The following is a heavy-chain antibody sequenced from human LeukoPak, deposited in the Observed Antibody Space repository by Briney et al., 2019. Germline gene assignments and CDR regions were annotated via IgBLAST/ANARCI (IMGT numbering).Heavy chain of an antibody. CDR3: ARVAAATTNPRFDF. Sequence: SETLSLTCAVSGYSISSGYDWGWIRQPPGKGLEWIGSIYYRRTIYYNPSLKSRVTISIDTSKNQFSLRLSSMTAADTAVYYCARVAAATTNPRFDFWGQGTLVTVSS. D-gene: IGHD1-1*01. CDR2: IYYRRTI. CDR1: GYSISSGYD. J-gene: IGHJ4*02. V-gene: IGHV4-38-2*01.